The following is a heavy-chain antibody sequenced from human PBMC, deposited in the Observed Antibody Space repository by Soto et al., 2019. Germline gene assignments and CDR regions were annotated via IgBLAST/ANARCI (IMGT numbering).Heavy chain of an antibody. CDR2: IKSKTDGGTT. CDR1: GFTFSNAW. D-gene: IGHD6-13*01. Sequence: GGSLRLSCAASGFTFSNAWMNWVRQAPGKGLEWVGRIKSKTDGGTTDYAAPVKGRFTISRDDSKNTLYLQMNSLKTEDTAVNYCTTAQLKYSSSWYGYYYGMDVWGQGTTVTVSS. CDR3: TTAQLKYSSSWYGYYYGMDV. V-gene: IGHV3-15*07. J-gene: IGHJ6*02.